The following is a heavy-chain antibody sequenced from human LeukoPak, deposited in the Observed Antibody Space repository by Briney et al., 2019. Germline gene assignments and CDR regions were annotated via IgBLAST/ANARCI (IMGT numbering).Heavy chain of an antibody. CDR3: AKGYYDSSGYYYPYPFFDY. CDR2: IKGDGIST. J-gene: IGHJ4*02. D-gene: IGHD3-22*01. V-gene: IGHV3-74*01. CDR1: GFDFSSNW. Sequence: GGSLRLSCAASGFDFSSNWMHWVRHAPGQGLVWVSRIKGDGISTYYADSVKGRFTISRDNSKNTLYLQMNSLRAEDTAVYYCAKGYYDSSGYYYPYPFFDYWGQGTLVTVSS.